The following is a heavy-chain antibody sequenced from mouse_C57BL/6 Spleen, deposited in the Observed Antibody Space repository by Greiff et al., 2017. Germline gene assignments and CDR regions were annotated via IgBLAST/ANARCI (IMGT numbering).Heavy chain of an antibody. Sequence: QVHVKQSGAELVKPGASVKISCKASGYAFSSYWMNWVKQRPGKGLEWIGQIYPGDGDTNYNGKFKGKATLTADKSSSTAYLQLSSLTSEDSAVYFCARTDYDYDKRFAYWGQGTLVTVSA. CDR1: GYAFSSYW. D-gene: IGHD2-4*01. CDR2: IYPGDGDT. J-gene: IGHJ3*01. CDR3: ARTDYDYDKRFAY. V-gene: IGHV1-80*01.